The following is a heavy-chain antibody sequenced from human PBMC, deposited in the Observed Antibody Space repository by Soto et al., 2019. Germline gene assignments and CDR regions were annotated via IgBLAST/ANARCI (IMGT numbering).Heavy chain of an antibody. Sequence: GESLKISCKGSGYSFTSYWIGWVRQMPGKGLEWMGIIYPGDSDTRYSPSFQGQVTISADKSISTAYLQWSSLKASDTAMYYCARLNNSICSGGSCYTGSFDYWGQGTLVTVS. CDR2: IYPGDSDT. V-gene: IGHV5-51*01. D-gene: IGHD2-15*01. J-gene: IGHJ4*02. CDR1: GYSFTSYW. CDR3: ARLNNSICSGGSCYTGSFDY.